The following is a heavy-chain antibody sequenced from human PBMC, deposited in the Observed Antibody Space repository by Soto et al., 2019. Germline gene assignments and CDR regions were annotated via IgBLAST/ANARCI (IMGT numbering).Heavy chain of an antibody. CDR3: ATVHGTSRSFDY. CDR2: TGLNGRTT. Sequence: EVQLLESGGGLVQPGGSLRLFCAASGFTFSMSAMSWVRQAPGKGLEWVSTTGLNGRTTYYADSVKGRFTVSRDNSRNTLDLQMNSLRAEDTAVYYCATVHGTSRSFDYWGQGTLVTVSS. D-gene: IGHD6-13*01. V-gene: IGHV3-23*01. CDR1: GFTFSMSA. J-gene: IGHJ4*02.